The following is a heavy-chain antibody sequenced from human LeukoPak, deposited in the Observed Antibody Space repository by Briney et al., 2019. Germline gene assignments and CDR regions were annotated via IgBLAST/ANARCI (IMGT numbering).Heavy chain of an antibody. D-gene: IGHD5-24*01. CDR1: GGSVSDSY. J-gene: IGHJ5*02. V-gene: IGHV4-4*07. CDR3: ARGAVRTTEAYNYFDP. CDR2: IYTSGST. Sequence: PSETLSLTCAVSGGSVSDSYWSWIRQPAGKGLEWIGRIYTSGSTNYNPSLKSRVTMSIDTSKRQFSLNLGSVTAADTAVYYCARGAVRTTEAYNYFDPWGQGTLVTVSS.